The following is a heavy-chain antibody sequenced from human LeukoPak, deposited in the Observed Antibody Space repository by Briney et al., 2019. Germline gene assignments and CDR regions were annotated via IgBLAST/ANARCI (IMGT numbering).Heavy chain of an antibody. D-gene: IGHD5-18*01. CDR2: IYYSGST. CDR1: GGSISSGDYY. Sequence: PSGTLSLTCGVSGGSISSGDYYWSWIRQPPGKGLEWIGFIYYSGSTHYNPSLKSRVIISVDTSKNQFSLRLTSVTAADTAVYYCASMDSAMALGYWGQGTLVTVSS. CDR3: ASMDSAMALGY. J-gene: IGHJ4*02. V-gene: IGHV4-30-4*01.